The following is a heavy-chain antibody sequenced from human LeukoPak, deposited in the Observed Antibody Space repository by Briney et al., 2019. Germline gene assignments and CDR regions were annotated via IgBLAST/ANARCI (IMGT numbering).Heavy chain of an antibody. CDR1: GLTVSSSH. CDR2: IESGSNT. V-gene: IGHV3-66*02. D-gene: IGHD7-27*01. Sequence: GGSLRLSCAASGLTVSSSHMTWIRQAPRKGLEWVSIIESGSNTDYADSVKGRFAISRDNSKNTVYLQMNSLRIEDTAVYYCVNLPGGGQWGQGTLVTASS. CDR3: VNLPGGGQ. J-gene: IGHJ4*02.